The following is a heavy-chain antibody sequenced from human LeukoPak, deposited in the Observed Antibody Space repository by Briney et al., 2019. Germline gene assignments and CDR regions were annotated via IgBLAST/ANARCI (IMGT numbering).Heavy chain of an antibody. CDR3: AKDYCSGGSCYSGVPDY. D-gene: IGHD2-15*01. Sequence: PGGSLRLSCAASGVTFSSDAMSAVRPAPGEGLEWVSALSGSGGSTYYADPVKGRFTISRDKSKNTLYPQMNSLKAEDTAVYYCAKDYCSGGSCYSGVPDYWGQGTLVTVSS. CDR1: GVTFSSDA. CDR2: LSGSGGST. V-gene: IGHV3-23*01. J-gene: IGHJ4*02.